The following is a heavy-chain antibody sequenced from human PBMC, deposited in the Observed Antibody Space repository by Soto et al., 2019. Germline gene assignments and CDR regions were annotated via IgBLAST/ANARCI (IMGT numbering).Heavy chain of an antibody. J-gene: IGHJ4*02. Sequence: QVQLQESGPGLVKPSQTLSLTCTVSGGPFSSGNYHWSWIRQPPGKGLEWIGFIYYSRSTYYNPSLKSSVSISHGTPKNQFSLRLRPLAAADTAISYCARVVDGYNFPFDYWGQGILVTVSS. D-gene: IGHD5-12*01. V-gene: IGHV4-30-4*01. CDR3: ARVVDGYNFPFDY. CDR1: GGPFSSGNYH. CDR2: IYYSRST.